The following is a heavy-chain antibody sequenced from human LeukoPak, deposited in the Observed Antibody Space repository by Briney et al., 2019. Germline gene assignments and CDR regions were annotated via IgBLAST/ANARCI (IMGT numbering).Heavy chain of an antibody. CDR1: GFTFSSYA. Sequence: PGGSLRLSCAASGFTFSSYAMSWVRQAPGKGLEWVSAISGSGGRTYYADSVKGRFTISRDNSKNTLYLQMNSRRAEDPAVSYCSKTNQQWLANGMDVWGQGTRVTVSS. J-gene: IGHJ6*02. V-gene: IGHV3-23*01. CDR2: ISGSGGRT. CDR3: SKTNQQWLANGMDV. D-gene: IGHD6-19*01.